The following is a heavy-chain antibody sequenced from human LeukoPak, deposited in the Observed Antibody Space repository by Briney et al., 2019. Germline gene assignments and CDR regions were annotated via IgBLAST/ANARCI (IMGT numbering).Heavy chain of an antibody. D-gene: IGHD5-12*01. CDR1: GFTFSGYA. Sequence: GGSLRLSCSASGFTFSGYAMHWVRQAPGKGLEYVSAISSNGGSTYYADSVKGRFTISRDNSKNTLYLQMSSLRAEDTAVYYCVKDSRGYSGYDPAHYFDYWGQGTLVTVSS. CDR3: VKDSRGYSGYDPAHYFDY. J-gene: IGHJ4*02. CDR2: ISSNGGST. V-gene: IGHV3-64D*06.